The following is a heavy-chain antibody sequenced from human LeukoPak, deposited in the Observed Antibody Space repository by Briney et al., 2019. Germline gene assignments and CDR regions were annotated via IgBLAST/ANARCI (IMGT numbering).Heavy chain of an antibody. CDR3: ARGAPPPSLHCSRTSCSSGERWFDP. CDR2: IKQDGREK. D-gene: IGHD2-2*01. CDR1: GFTFSTYG. J-gene: IGHJ5*02. Sequence: GGSLRLSCAASGFTFSTYGMNWVRQAPGKGLEWVANIKQDGREKYYVDSVKGRFTISRDNAKNSLYLQMNSLRAEDTAVYYCARGAPPPSLHCSRTSCSSGERWFDPWGQGTLVTVSS. V-gene: IGHV3-7*01.